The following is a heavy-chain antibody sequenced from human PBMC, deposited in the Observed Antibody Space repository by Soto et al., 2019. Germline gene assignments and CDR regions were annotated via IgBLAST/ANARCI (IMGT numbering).Heavy chain of an antibody. D-gene: IGHD2-2*01. Sequence: GGSLRLSCAASGFTFSSYEMNWVRQAPGKGLEWVSYISSSGSTIYYADSVKGRFTISRDNAKNSLYLQMNSLRAEDTAVYYCARVSVVVPAATSPFDPWGQGTLVTVSS. CDR3: ARVSVVVPAATSPFDP. CDR2: ISSSGSTI. J-gene: IGHJ5*02. CDR1: GFTFSSYE. V-gene: IGHV3-48*03.